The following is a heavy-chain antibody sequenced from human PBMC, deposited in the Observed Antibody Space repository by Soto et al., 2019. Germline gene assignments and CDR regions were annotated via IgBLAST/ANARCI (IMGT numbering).Heavy chain of an antibody. Sequence: GGSLRLSCAASGFSFRDYRMNWVRQAPGKGLEWVANIKQDGSEKNYVDSVKGRFTISRDNARNSLYLQMNSLSAEDTAVYYCAKYLAYTYGYSFDYWGQGTLVTVSS. V-gene: IGHV3-7*03. J-gene: IGHJ4*02. CDR1: GFSFRDYR. CDR3: AKYLAYTYGYSFDY. D-gene: IGHD5-18*01. CDR2: IKQDGSEK.